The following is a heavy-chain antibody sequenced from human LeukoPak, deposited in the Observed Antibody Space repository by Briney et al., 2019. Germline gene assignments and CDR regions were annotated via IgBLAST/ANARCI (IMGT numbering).Heavy chain of an antibody. CDR2: ISWDGGST. D-gene: IGHD2-21*01. Sequence: GGSLRLSCAASGFTFDDYTMRWVRQAPGKGLEWVSLISWDGGSTYYADSVKGRFTISRDNSKNSLYLQMNSLRTEDTALYYCAKGSDPSYYYYYYMDVWGKGTTVTISS. CDR3: AKGSDPSYYYYYYMDV. J-gene: IGHJ6*03. CDR1: GFTFDDYT. V-gene: IGHV3-43*01.